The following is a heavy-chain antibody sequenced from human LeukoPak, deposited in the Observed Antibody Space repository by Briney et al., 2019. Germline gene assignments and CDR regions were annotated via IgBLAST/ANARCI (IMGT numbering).Heavy chain of an antibody. CDR3: ARGGGSYEY. J-gene: IGHJ4*02. CDR1: GFTFSGSW. CDR2: IKQGGSEK. V-gene: IGHV3-7*01. Sequence: SGGSLRLSCAASGFTFSGSWMSWVRQAAGKGLEWVANIKQGGSEKYYVDCVKGRFTISRDNAKNSLYLQMNSLRAEDTAVYYCARGGGSYEYWGQGTLVTVSS. D-gene: IGHD2-15*01.